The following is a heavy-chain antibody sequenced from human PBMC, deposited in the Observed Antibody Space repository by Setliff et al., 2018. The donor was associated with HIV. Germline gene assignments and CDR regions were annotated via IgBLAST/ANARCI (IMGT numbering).Heavy chain of an antibody. CDR1: GGSLTSYY. CDR3: ASGGGTGSFDY. V-gene: IGHV4-4*07. D-gene: IGHD3-16*01. CDR2: IYISGST. Sequence: SETLSLTCTVSGGSLTSYYWSWIRQPAGKGLEWFGRIYISGSTNYNPSFESRVPMSIDTSKNQFSLKLSSVTAADPAVYYCASGGGTGSFDYWGRGTPVTVSS. J-gene: IGHJ4*02.